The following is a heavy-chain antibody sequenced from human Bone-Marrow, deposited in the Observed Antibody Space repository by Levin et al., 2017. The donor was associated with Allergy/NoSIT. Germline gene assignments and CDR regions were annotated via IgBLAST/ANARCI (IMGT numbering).Heavy chain of an antibody. CDR2: IYHSGST. Sequence: KPGGSLRLSCAVSGGSISSSNWWSWVRQPPGKGLEWIGEIYHSGSTNYNPSLKSRVTISVDKSKNQFSLKLSSVTAADTAVYYCARESIAAAGTYFDYWGQGTLVTVSS. V-gene: IGHV4-4*02. CDR3: ARESIAAAGTYFDY. CDR1: GGSISSSNW. J-gene: IGHJ4*02. D-gene: IGHD6-13*01.